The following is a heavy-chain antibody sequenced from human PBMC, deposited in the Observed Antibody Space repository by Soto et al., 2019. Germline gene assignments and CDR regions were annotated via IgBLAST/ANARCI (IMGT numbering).Heavy chain of an antibody. CDR2: IYFSGST. CDR3: ARLQREYYFDY. J-gene: IGHJ4*02. V-gene: IGHV4-39*01. Sequence: SETLSLTCIVSSASISSNNYYLGWVRQPPGKGLEWIGSIYFSGSTYYNPSLKSRVTISADTSRNQFSLKLNSVTAADTAVYYCARLQREYYFDYWGPGTLVTVSS. CDR1: SASISSNNYY.